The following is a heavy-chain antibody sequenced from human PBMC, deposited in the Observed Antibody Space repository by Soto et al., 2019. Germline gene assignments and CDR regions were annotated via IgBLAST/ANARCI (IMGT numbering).Heavy chain of an antibody. CDR1: GGSISSSSYY. V-gene: IGHV4-39*07. Sequence: SETLSLTCTVSGGSISSSSYYWGWIRQPPGKGLEWIGSIYYSGSTYYNPSLKSRVTISVDTSKSQFSLNLSFVTAADTAVYYCATMGTPATDLYYFDNWGQGTLVTVSS. CDR3: ATMGTPATDLYYFDN. CDR2: IYYSGST. J-gene: IGHJ4*02. D-gene: IGHD1-7*01.